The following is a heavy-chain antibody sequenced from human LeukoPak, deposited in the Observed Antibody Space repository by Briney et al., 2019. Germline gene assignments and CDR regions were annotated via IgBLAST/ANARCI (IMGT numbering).Heavy chain of an antibody. V-gene: IGHV4-4*07. CDR2: IYTSGST. CDR1: GGSISSYY. D-gene: IGHD2-15*01. J-gene: IGHJ3*02. Sequence: SETLSLTCTVSGGSISSYYWSWIRQPAGKGLEWIGRIYTSGSTNYNPSLKSRVTMSVDTSKNQFSLKLSSVTAADTAVYYCAARYCSGGSCWADAFDIWGQGTMVTVSS. CDR3: AARYCSGGSCWADAFDI.